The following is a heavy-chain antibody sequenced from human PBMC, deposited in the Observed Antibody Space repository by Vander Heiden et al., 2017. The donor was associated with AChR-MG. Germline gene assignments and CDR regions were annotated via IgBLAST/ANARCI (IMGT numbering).Heavy chain of an antibody. CDR3: ATGRYCSSTSCYSPHYYYGMDV. D-gene: IGHD2-2*02. Sequence: EVQLVQSGAEVKKPGATVKISCKVSGYTFPDYYMHWVQQAPGKGLEWMGLVDPEDGETIYAEKCQGRVTITADPSTDTAYMELSSLRSENTAVYYCATGRYCSSTSCYSPHYYYGMDVWGQGTTVTVSS. J-gene: IGHJ6*02. CDR2: VDPEDGET. CDR1: GYTFPDYY. V-gene: IGHV1-69-2*01.